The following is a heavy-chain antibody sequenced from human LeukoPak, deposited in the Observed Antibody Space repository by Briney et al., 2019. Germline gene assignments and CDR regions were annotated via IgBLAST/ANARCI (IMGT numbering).Heavy chain of an antibody. D-gene: IGHD3-10*02. Sequence: GSLRLSCEASGFTFTNAWMNWVRQAPGKGPEWVGRMKSKRDGGATEYAAPVKGRFTISRDNAKNSLYLQMNSLRAEDTAVYYCAELGITMIGGVWGKGTTVTISS. CDR1: GFTFTNAW. J-gene: IGHJ6*04. V-gene: IGHV3-15*01. CDR3: AELGITMIGGV. CDR2: MKSKRDGGAT.